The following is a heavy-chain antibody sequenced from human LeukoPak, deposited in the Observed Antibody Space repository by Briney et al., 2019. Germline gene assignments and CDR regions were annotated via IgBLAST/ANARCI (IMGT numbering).Heavy chain of an antibody. CDR1: GGSFSGYY. Sequence: SETLSLTCAVYGGSFSGYYWSWIRQPPGKGLEWTAEINHSGSTNYNPSLKSRVTISVDTSKNQFSLKLSSVTAADTAVYYCARRLGYYYYYYYMDVWGKGTTVTVSS. CDR2: INHSGST. V-gene: IGHV4-34*01. D-gene: IGHD6-19*01. CDR3: ARRLGYYYYYYYMDV. J-gene: IGHJ6*03.